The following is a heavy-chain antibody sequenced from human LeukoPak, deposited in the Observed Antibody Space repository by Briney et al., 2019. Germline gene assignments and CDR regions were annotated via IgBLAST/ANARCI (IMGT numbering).Heavy chain of an antibody. CDR3: ARDAGGAFGNYVNYFDY. J-gene: IGHJ4*02. D-gene: IGHD4-11*01. Sequence: GGPLRLSCAASGLILSSYGIHWVRQAPGKGLEWVAVIWYDGTNIYYGDSVKGRFSISRGNSKNTVYLQMDSLRAEDTAVYYCARDAGGAFGNYVNYFDYWGQGTLVTVSS. CDR1: GLILSSYG. V-gene: IGHV3-33*01. CDR2: IWYDGTNI.